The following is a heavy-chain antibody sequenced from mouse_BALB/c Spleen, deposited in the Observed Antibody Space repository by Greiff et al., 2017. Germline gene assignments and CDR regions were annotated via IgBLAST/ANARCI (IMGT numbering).Heavy chain of an antibody. CDR3: ASGGYDYDAPNH. V-gene: IGHV1-87*01. Sequence: QVQLQQSGAELVKPGASVKLSCKASGYTFTSYWMQWVKQRPGQGLEWIGAIYPGDGDTRYTQKFKGKATLTADKSSSTAYMQLSSLASEDSAVYYCASGGYDYDAPNHWGQGTTLTVSS. D-gene: IGHD2-4*01. CDR2: IYPGDGDT. CDR1: GYTFTSYW. J-gene: IGHJ2*01.